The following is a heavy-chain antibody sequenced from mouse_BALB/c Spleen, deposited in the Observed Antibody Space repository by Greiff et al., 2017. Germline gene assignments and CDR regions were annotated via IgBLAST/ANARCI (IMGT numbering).Heavy chain of an antibody. D-gene: IGHD1-2*01. V-gene: IGHV14-3*02. CDR3: ALITTATYAMDY. J-gene: IGHJ4*01. CDR2: IDPANGNT. Sequence: EVQLQQSGAELVKPGASVKLSCTASGFNIKDTYMHWVKQRPEQGLEWIGRIDPANGNTKYVPKFQGKATITADTSSNTAYLQLSSLTSEDTAVYYCALITTATYAMDYWGQGTSVTVSS. CDR1: GFNIKDTY.